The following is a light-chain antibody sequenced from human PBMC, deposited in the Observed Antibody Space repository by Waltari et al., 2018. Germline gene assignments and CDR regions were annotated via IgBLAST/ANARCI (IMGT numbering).Light chain of an antibody. CDR1: QGIRTY. Sequence: DIQMTQSPSSLSASVGDTVTITCRASQGIRTYLNWFQQKPGKAPKRLMYDASSLETGVPSRFSGSGSGTDFTFTISSLQPEDFATYYCLHYHSHPWTFGQGTKVEIK. CDR3: LHYHSHPWT. V-gene: IGKV1-17*01. CDR2: DAS. J-gene: IGKJ1*01.